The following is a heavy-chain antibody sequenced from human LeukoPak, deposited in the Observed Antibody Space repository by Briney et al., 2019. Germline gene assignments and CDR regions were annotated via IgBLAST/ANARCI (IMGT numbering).Heavy chain of an antibody. Sequence: ASVKVSCKASGYTFSSYGISWVRQAPGQGLEWMGWVSAFNGNTHSAQKLQGRVTMTTDTSTSKAFMELRSLTSDDTAVYYCARTTGTYSPPGDCWGQGTLVTVSS. V-gene: IGHV1-18*01. D-gene: IGHD1-26*01. CDR2: VSAFNGNT. J-gene: IGHJ4*02. CDR1: GYTFSSYG. CDR3: ARTTGTYSPPGDC.